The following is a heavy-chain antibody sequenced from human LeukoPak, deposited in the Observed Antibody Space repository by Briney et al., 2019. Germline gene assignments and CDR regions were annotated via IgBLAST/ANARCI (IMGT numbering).Heavy chain of an antibody. D-gene: IGHD3-3*01. Sequence: PGRSLRLSCAASGFTFRSYAMHWVRQAPGKGLEWVAVISFDGTNKYHADSVKGRFTISRDNSKNTLDLQMNSLRTEDTAVYYCARPPSIFGVVTTDYWGQGSPVIVSS. CDR1: GFTFRSYA. V-gene: IGHV3-30*03. CDR2: ISFDGTNK. CDR3: ARPPSIFGVVTTDY. J-gene: IGHJ4*02.